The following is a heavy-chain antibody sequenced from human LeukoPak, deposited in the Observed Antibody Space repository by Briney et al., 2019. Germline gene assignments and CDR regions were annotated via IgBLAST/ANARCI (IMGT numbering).Heavy chain of an antibody. V-gene: IGHV1-18*01. Sequence: ASVKVSCKASGYTFTRSGINWVRQAPGQGLEWMGWTSANNRNTNYAQNLQGRVTMTTDTSTNTAYMELRSLRSGDTAVYYCARDWNQLLWGGFYYYMDVWGKGTTVTISS. D-gene: IGHD2-2*01. CDR3: ARDWNQLLWGGFYYYMDV. J-gene: IGHJ6*03. CDR1: GYTFTRSG. CDR2: TSANNRNT.